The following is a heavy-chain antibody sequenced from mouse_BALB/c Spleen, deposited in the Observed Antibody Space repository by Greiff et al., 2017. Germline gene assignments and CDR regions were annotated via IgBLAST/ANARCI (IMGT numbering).Heavy chain of an antibody. CDR2: IWGDGST. D-gene: IGHD2-14*01. Sequence: QVHVKQSGPGLVAPSQSLSITCTVSGFSLTGYGVNWVRQPPGKGLEWLGMIWGDGSTDYNSALKSRLSISKDDSKSQVFLKMNSLQTDDTARYYGARDRDRYDGSWFAYWGQGTLVTVSA. CDR3: ARDRDRYDGSWFAY. J-gene: IGHJ3*01. V-gene: IGHV2-6-7*01. CDR1: GFSLTGYG.